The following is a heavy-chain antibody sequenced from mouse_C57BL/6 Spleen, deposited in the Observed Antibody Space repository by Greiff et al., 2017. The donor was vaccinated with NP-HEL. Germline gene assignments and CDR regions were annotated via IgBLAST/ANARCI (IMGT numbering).Heavy chain of an antibody. J-gene: IGHJ3*01. CDR2: IRLKSDNYAT. Sequence: EVKLVESGGGLVQPGGSMKLSCVASGFTFSNYWMNWVRQSPEKGLEWVAQIRLKSDNYATNYAESVKGRFTISRDDSKSSVYLQMNNLRAEDTGIYYCTGDSSGYWFAYWGQGTLVTVSA. CDR1: GFTFSNYW. CDR3: TGDSSGYWFAY. D-gene: IGHD3-2*02. V-gene: IGHV6-3*01.